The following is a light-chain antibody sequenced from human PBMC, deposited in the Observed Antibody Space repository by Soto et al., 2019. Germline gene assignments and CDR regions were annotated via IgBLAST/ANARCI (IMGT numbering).Light chain of an antibody. V-gene: IGLV2-14*01. Sequence: SQPATVSGSPGPSITFSCTGTSSDVGGYNYVSWYQQHPGKAPKLMIYDVSNRPSGVSNRFSGSKSGNTASLTISGLQAEDEADYYCSSYTSSSTYVFGTGTKVTAL. CDR3: SSYTSSSTYV. CDR2: DVS. CDR1: SSDVGGYNY. J-gene: IGLJ1*01.